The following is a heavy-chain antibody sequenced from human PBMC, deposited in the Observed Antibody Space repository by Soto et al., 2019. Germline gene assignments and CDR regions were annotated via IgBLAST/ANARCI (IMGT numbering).Heavy chain of an antibody. CDR1: GYTFTGYY. J-gene: IGHJ3*02. D-gene: IGHD3-3*01. Sequence: GASVKVSCKASGYTFTGYYMHWVRQAPGQGLEWMGWINPNSGGTNYAQKFQGWVTMTRDTSISTAYMELSRLRSDDTAVYYCATTIFGVVGGDDAFDIWGQGTMVTVSS. CDR2: INPNSGGT. V-gene: IGHV1-2*04. CDR3: ATTIFGVVGGDDAFDI.